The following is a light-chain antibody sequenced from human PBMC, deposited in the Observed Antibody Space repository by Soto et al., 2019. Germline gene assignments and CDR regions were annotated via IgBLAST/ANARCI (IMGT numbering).Light chain of an antibody. CDR1: QSVLYSSNNKNY. J-gene: IGKJ2*01. Sequence: DIVMTQSPDSLAVSLGERATINCKSSQSVLYSSNNKNYLAWYQQKPGQPPKLLIYWASTRDSGVPDRFSGSGSGTDFTLPTSSLQAEDVAVYYCHQYYTPSYTFGQGTKLEIK. CDR2: WAS. V-gene: IGKV4-1*01. CDR3: HQYYTPSYT.